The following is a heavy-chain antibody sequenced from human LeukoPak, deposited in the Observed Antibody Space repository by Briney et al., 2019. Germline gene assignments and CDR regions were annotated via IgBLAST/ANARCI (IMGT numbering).Heavy chain of an antibody. CDR1: GFTFGTYG. J-gene: IGHJ4*02. Sequence: PGRSLRLSCAASGFTFGTYGMYWVRQAPGKGLEWVAVILYDGSNEYYADSVKGRFTISGDNSKNTLYLQMNSLRAEDTAVYYCAKGYSSSWYSSYFEYWGQGTLVTVSS. CDR3: AKGYSSSWYSSYFEY. V-gene: IGHV3-30*18. CDR2: ILYDGSNE. D-gene: IGHD6-13*01.